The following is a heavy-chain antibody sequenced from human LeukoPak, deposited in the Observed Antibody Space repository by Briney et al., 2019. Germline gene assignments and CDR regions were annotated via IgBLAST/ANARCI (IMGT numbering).Heavy chain of an antibody. CDR2: IYYSGST. CDR3: ARERSSTSCNKD. D-gene: IGHD2-2*01. CDR1: GGSISSSSYY. J-gene: IGHJ4*02. Sequence: SETLSLTCTVSGGSISSSSYYWGWIRQPPGKGLEWIGSIYYSGSTYYNPSLKSRVTISVDTSKNQFCLKLSSVTAADTAVYYCARERSSTSCNKDWGQGTLVTVSS. V-gene: IGHV4-39*07.